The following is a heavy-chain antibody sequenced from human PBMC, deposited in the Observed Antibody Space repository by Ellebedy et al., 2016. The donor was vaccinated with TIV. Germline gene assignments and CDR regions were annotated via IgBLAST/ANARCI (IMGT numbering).Heavy chain of an antibody. CDR1: GFTFSSYA. CDR2: ISSNGGST. D-gene: IGHD2-2*01. J-gene: IGHJ3*02. Sequence: GESLKISXSASGFTFSSYAMHWVRQAPGKGLEYVSAISSNGGSTYYADSVKGRFTISRDNSKNTLYLQMSSLRAEDTAVYYCVKLAGYCSSTSCSGGAFDIWGQGTMVTVSS. V-gene: IGHV3-64D*06. CDR3: VKLAGYCSSTSCSGGAFDI.